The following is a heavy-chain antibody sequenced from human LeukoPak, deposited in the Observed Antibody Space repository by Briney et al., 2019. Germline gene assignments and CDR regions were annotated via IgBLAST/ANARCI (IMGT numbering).Heavy chain of an antibody. CDR3: ASLPPRQWLGDY. CDR2: INPNSGGT. Sequence: ASVKVSCKASGYTFTCYYMHWVRQAPGQGLEWMGWINPNSGGTNYAQKFQGRVTMTRDTSISTAYMELSRLRSDDTAVYYCASLPPRQWLGDYWGQGTLVTVSS. D-gene: IGHD6-19*01. V-gene: IGHV1-2*02. CDR1: GYTFTCYY. J-gene: IGHJ4*02.